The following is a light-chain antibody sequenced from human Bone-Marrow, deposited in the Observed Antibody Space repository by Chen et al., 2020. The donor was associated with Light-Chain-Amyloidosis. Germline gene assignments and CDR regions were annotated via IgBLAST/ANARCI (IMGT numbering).Light chain of an antibody. CDR2: EVT. Sequence: QSALTQPASVSGSPGQAITISCTGTSSDVGGDKHVSWYQQHPDKAPKLMIYEVTNRPSWVPDRFSGSKSDNTAYLTISGLQTEDEADYFCSSYTITNTLVFGSGTRVTVL. CDR3: SSYTITNTLV. V-gene: IGLV2-14*01. J-gene: IGLJ1*01. CDR1: SSDVGGDKH.